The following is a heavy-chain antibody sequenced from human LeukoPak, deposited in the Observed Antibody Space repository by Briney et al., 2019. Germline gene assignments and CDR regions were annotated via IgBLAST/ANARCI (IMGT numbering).Heavy chain of an antibody. J-gene: IGHJ4*02. CDR2: INHSGST. CDR1: GGSFSGYY. V-gene: IGHV4-34*01. Sequence: SETLSLTCAVYGGSFSGYYWSWIRQPPGKGLEWIGEINHSGSTYYNPSLKSRVTISVDRSKNQFSLKLSSVTAADTAVYYCASGSSGWYRTFDYWGQGTLVTVSS. CDR3: ASGSSGWYRTFDY. D-gene: IGHD6-19*01.